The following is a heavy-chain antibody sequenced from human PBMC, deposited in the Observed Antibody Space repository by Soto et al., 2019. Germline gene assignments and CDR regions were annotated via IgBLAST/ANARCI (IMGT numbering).Heavy chain of an antibody. CDR2: INHSGST. J-gene: IGHJ4*02. Sequence: SETLSLTCAVYGRSFSGYYLSWIRQPPGKGLEWIGEINHSGSTNYNPSLKSRVTISVDTSKNQFSLKLSSVTAADTAVYYCARGGVHYDYIWGSYRYTPYYFDYWGQGTLVTVSS. CDR1: GRSFSGYY. V-gene: IGHV4-34*01. D-gene: IGHD3-16*02. CDR3: ARGGVHYDYIWGSYRYTPYYFDY.